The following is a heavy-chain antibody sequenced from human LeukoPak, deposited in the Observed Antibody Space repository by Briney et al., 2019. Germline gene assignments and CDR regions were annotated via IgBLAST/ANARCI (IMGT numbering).Heavy chain of an antibody. V-gene: IGHV3-7*04. D-gene: IGHD1-1*01. J-gene: IGHJ4*02. CDR3: ARDSPGYLAYDS. CDR2: IKEDGSAT. Sequence: GGSLRLSCAASGFTFSTYWMTWVRQAPGKGPEWVANIKEDGSATHYVDSVKGRFTISRDNAKKSLYLQMNSLRAEDTAVYYCARDSPGYLAYDSWGQGTLVTGSS. CDR1: GFTFSTYW.